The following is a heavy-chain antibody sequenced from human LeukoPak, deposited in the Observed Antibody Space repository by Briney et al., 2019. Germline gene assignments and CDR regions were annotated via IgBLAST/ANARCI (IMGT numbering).Heavy chain of an antibody. CDR2: IIPIFGTA. Sequence: GASVKVSCKASGGTFSSYAISWVRQAPGQGLEWMGGIIPIFGTANYAQKFQGRVTITADESTSTAYMELSSLRSEDTAVYYCARDGSGSYYNGFDYWGQGTLVTVSS. CDR1: GGTFSSYA. J-gene: IGHJ4*02. D-gene: IGHD3-10*01. V-gene: IGHV1-69*13. CDR3: ARDGSGSYYNGFDY.